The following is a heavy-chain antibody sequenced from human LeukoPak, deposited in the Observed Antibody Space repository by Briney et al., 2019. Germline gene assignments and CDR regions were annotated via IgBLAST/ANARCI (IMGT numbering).Heavy chain of an antibody. J-gene: IGHJ4*02. V-gene: IGHV4-30-2*01. CDR1: GGSISSGGYY. Sequence: SQTLSLTCTVSGGSISSGGYYWSWIRQPPGKGLEWIGYIYHSGSTYYNPSLKSRVTISVDRSKNQFSLKLSSVTAADTAVYYCAREKCSGGSCYSDYWGQGTLVTVSS. CDR3: AREKCSGGSCYSDY. D-gene: IGHD2-15*01. CDR2: IYHSGST.